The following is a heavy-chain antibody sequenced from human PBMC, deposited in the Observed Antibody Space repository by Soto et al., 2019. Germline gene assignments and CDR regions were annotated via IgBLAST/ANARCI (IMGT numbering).Heavy chain of an antibody. J-gene: IGHJ4*02. CDR1: GGSVSSGGYF. Sequence: QVQLQESGPGLVKPSQTLSLTCSVSGGSVSSGGYFWNWVRQYPGKGLEWIGNIYYSGSTYYNPSLKXXVXKXXDTSKNRFALRRNSVSAADTAVYYCATIEGHNPPYWGQGNLVTVSS. CDR3: ATIEGHNPPY. V-gene: IGHV4-31*01. CDR2: IYYSGST.